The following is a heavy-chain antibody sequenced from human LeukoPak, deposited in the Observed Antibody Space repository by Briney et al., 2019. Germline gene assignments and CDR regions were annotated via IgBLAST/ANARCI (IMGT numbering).Heavy chain of an antibody. V-gene: IGHV4-59*01. CDR2: IYYSGST. CDR1: GGSISSYY. Sequence: SETLSLTCTVSGGSISSYYWSWIRQPPGKGLEWIGYIYYSGSTNYNPSLKSRVTISVDTSKNQFSLKLSSVTAADTAVYYCARASRSSWYRPFDYWGQGTLVTVSS. J-gene: IGHJ4*02. D-gene: IGHD6-13*01. CDR3: ARASRSSWYRPFDY.